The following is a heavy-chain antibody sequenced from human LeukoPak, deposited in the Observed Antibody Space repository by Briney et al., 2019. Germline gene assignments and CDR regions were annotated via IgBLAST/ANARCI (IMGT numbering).Heavy chain of an antibody. V-gene: IGHV3-9*01. Sequence: PGGSLRLSCAASGFTFDDYAMHWVRQAPGKGLEWVSGISWNSGSIGYADSVKGRFTISRDNAKNSLYLQMNSLRAEDTALYYSAKGRYSYGFDYWGQGTLVTVSS. D-gene: IGHD5-18*01. CDR3: AKGRYSYGFDY. J-gene: IGHJ4*02. CDR1: GFTFDDYA. CDR2: ISWNSGSI.